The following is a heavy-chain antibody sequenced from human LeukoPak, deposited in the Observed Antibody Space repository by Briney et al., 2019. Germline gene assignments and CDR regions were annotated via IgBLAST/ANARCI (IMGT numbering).Heavy chain of an antibody. Sequence: GGSLRLSCAASGFTFSSYGMHSVRQAPGKGLDWVAFIRYDGSNKYYADSVKGRFTISRDNSKNTLYLQMNSLRAEDTAVYYCAKDRGYSGYDWEGVFDYWGQGTLVTVSS. CDR3: AKDRGYSGYDWEGVFDY. CDR2: IRYDGSNK. CDR1: GFTFSSYG. J-gene: IGHJ4*02. D-gene: IGHD5-12*01. V-gene: IGHV3-30*02.